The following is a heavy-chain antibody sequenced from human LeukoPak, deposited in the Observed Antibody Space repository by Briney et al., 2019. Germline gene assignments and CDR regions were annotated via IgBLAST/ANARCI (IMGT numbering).Heavy chain of an antibody. CDR2: MNGEGTTI. D-gene: IGHD1-7*01. V-gene: IGHV3-74*01. Sequence: GGSLRLSCVTSGLTFRTTWMHWVRQAPGKGLMWVSRMNGEGTTIDYADSVKGRFTVSRDCAKNTLFLQMNNLRTEDTALYFCATARNFRFEYWGQGSLVIVSA. J-gene: IGHJ4*02. CDR1: GLTFRTTW. CDR3: ATARNFRFEY.